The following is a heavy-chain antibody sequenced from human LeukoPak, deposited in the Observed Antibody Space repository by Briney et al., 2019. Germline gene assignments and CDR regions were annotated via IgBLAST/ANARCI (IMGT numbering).Heavy chain of an antibody. Sequence: SETLSLTCSVSGGYISSYYWSWIRQPAGKGLESIGHISTSGSTNYNPSLKSRVTMSVDTSKNQFSLNLTSVTAADTAVYYCARAMSIAARLQTIFDYWGQGTLVTVSS. J-gene: IGHJ4*02. CDR2: ISTSGST. CDR1: GGYISSYY. V-gene: IGHV4-4*07. D-gene: IGHD6-6*01. CDR3: ARAMSIAARLQTIFDY.